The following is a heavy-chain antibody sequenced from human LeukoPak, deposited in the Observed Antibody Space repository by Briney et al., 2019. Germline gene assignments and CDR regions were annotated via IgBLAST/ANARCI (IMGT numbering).Heavy chain of an antibody. CDR1: GGTFSSYA. D-gene: IGHD2-2*01. CDR2: IIPIFGTA. J-gene: IGHJ5*02. V-gene: IGHV1-69*01. Sequence: SVKVSCKASGGTFSSYAISWVRQAPGQGLEWMGGIIPIFGTANYAQKFQGRVTITADESTSTAYMELSSLRSEDTAVYYCATRYCRSTSCRNNWFDPWGQGTLVTVSS. CDR3: ATRYCRSTSCRNNWFDP.